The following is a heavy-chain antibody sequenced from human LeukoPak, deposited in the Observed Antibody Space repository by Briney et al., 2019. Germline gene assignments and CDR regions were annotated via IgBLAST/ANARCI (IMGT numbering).Heavy chain of an antibody. CDR2: IWYDGSNK. V-gene: IGHV3-33*06. D-gene: IGHD1-1*01. Sequence: GGSLRLSCAASGFTFSNYGMHWVRQAPGKGLEWVAVIWYDGSNKYYADSVKGRFTISRDNSKNTLSLQMSSLKAEDTAVYYCAKRSESTSGSFDYWGQGTLVTVSS. J-gene: IGHJ4*02. CDR3: AKRSESTSGSFDY. CDR1: GFTFSNYG.